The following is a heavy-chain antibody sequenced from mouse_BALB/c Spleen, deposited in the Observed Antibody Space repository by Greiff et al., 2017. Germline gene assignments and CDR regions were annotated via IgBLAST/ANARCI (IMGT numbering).Heavy chain of an antibody. CDR2: IYPGSGST. V-gene: IGHV1S22*01. J-gene: IGHJ2*01. CDR1: GYTFTSYC. D-gene: IGHD1-1*01. Sequence: LQQPGSELVRPGASVKLSCTASGYTFTSYCMHWVKQRPGQGLEWIGNIYPGSGSTNYDEKFKSKATLTVDTSSSTAYMQLSSLTSEDSAVYDCARRGVYGSGDFDYWGQGTTLTVSA. CDR3: ARRGVYGSGDFDY.